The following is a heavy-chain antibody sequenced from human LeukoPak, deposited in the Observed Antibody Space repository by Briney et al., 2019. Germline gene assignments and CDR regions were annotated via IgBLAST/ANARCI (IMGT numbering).Heavy chain of an antibody. D-gene: IGHD6-19*01. Sequence: GGSLRLSCAASGFTFSSYGMSWVRQAPGKGLEWVSTILGSGDNTYYADSVKGRFTISRDSSKNTLYLQMNSLRAEDAATYYCAKSKYSGGWYDYWGQGTLVTVSS. CDR3: AKSKYSGGWYDY. CDR2: ILGSGDNT. CDR1: GFTFSSYG. J-gene: IGHJ4*02. V-gene: IGHV3-23*01.